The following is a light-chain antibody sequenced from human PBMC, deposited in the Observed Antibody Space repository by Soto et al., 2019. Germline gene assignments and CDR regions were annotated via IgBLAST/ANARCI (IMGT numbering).Light chain of an antibody. Sequence: EIVLTQSPATLSLSPGERATLACRASQRFGSYLAWYQQKPGQAPRLLIYDASNRATGIPTRFSGSGSGTDFTLTISSLEPADFAVYYCQPGCATFGQGTKVEIK. CDR3: QPGCAT. CDR1: QRFGSY. V-gene: IGKV3-11*01. J-gene: IGKJ1*01. CDR2: DAS.